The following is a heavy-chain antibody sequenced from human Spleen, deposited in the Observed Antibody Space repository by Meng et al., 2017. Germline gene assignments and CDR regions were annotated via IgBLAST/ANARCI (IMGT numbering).Heavy chain of an antibody. V-gene: IGHV4-39*01. D-gene: IGHD3-10*01. CDR2: SYYSGST. CDR3: ARLRFGELCVDY. Sequence: QLQLQESGPGLVKPSETLSLTCTVSGGSINSSNYYWGWIRQPPGKGLEWIGRSYYSGSTYYNPSLKSRVTISVDTSKNRFSLKVSSVTAADTAVYYCARLRFGELCVDYWGQGTLVTVSS. J-gene: IGHJ4*02. CDR1: GGSINSSNYY.